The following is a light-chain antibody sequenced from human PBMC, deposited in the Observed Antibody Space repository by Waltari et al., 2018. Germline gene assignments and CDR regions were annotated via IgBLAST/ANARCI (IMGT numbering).Light chain of an antibody. CDR3: QSYDNNNNVV. V-gene: IGLV6-57*02. CDR1: MGSIVNNY. Sequence: NFMLTQPHPVSESPRKPATISCTGRMGSIVNNYVQWYQHRPGSAPTIVTYDDNQRPSGVPDRVSGSIDSSSNSASLTISGLKTEDEADYYCQSYDNNNNVVFGGGTKLTVL. J-gene: IGLJ2*01. CDR2: DDN.